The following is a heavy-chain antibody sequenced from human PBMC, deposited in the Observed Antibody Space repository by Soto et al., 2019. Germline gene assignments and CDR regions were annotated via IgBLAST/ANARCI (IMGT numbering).Heavy chain of an antibody. D-gene: IGHD4-17*01. CDR1: GFTFSSYG. V-gene: IGHV3-33*01. CDR3: ARARGDYAFDY. J-gene: IGHJ4*02. CDR2: IWYDGSNK. Sequence: GGSLRLSCAASGFTFSSYGMHWVRQAPGKGLEWVAVIWYDGSNKYYADSVKGRFTISRDNSKNTLYLQMNSLRAEDTAVYYCARARGDYAFDYWGQGTLVTVSS.